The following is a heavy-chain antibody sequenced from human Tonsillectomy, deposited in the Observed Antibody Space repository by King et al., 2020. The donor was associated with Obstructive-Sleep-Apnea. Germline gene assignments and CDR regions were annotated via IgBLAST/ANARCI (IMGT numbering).Heavy chain of an antibody. CDR2: IYFSWNT. J-gene: IGHJ4*02. CDR3: ARGPSADFDY. CDR1: GGSLSSYY. D-gene: IGHD2-15*01. Sequence: VQLQESGPGLVKTSETLSLTCTGSGGSLSSYYWSLVLQPPGKGLWWIAYIYFSWNTNYNHSLKSIVTISVATSKNQFSLVLTSVTAADTAVYYCARGPSADFDYWGQGTLVTVSS. V-gene: IGHV4-59*01.